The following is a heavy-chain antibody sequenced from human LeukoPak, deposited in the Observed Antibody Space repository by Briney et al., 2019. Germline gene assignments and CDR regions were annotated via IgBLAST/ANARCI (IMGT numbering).Heavy chain of an antibody. CDR1: GFTFSSYW. D-gene: IGHD3-3*01. V-gene: IGHV3-7*01. J-gene: IGHJ6*02. CDR2: IKQDGSEK. Sequence: GGSLRLSCAASGFTFSSYWMSWVRQAPGKGLEWVANIKQDGSEKYYVDSVKGRFTISRDNAKNSLYLQMNSLRAEDTAVYYCARAGRGIFGVVIITAMDVWGQGTTVTVSS. CDR3: ARAGRGIFGVVIITAMDV.